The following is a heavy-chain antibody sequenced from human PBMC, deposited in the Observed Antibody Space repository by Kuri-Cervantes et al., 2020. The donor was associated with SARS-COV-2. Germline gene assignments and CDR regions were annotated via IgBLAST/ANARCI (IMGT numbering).Heavy chain of an antibody. J-gene: IGHJ5*02. V-gene: IGHV5-10-1*01. D-gene: IGHD6-19*01. Sequence: GESLKISCQGSGYSFKNFWISWVRQIHGKGLGWMWRSDPNDSYTHYNPSFQGHVTISADKSTSTPYLQWSSLRASDTAMYFCAREMSESTAGRWFHPWGQGTLVTVSS. CDR3: AREMSESTAGRWFHP. CDR2: SDPNDSYT. CDR1: GYSFKNFW.